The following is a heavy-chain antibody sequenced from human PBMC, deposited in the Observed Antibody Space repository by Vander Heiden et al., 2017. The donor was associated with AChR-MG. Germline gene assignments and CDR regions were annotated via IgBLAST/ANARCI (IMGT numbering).Heavy chain of an antibody. Sequence: QVQLQESGPGLVKPSETLSLTCTVSGGSISSYYWSWSRQPPGKGLEWIGYIYYSGSTNYNPSLKSRVTISVDTSKNQFSLKLSSVTAADTAVYYCARVGWGGDYFDYWGQGTLVTVSS. CDR3: ARVGWGGDYFDY. D-gene: IGHD6-19*01. J-gene: IGHJ4*02. CDR2: IYYSGST. CDR1: GGSISSYY. V-gene: IGHV4-59*01.